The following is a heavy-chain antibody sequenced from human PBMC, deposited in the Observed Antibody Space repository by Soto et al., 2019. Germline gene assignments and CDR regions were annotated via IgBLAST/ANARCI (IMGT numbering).Heavy chain of an antibody. CDR1: GYTFTSYG. V-gene: IGHV1-18*01. CDR3: ARAVGVVITDNWFDP. J-gene: IGHJ5*02. CDR2: ISAYNGNT. Sequence: ASVKVSFKASGYTFTSYGISWVRQAPGQGLEWMGWISAYNGNTNYAQKLQGRVTMTTDTSTSTAYMELRSLRSDDTAVYYCARAVGVVITDNWFDPWGQGTLVTVSS. D-gene: IGHD3-3*01.